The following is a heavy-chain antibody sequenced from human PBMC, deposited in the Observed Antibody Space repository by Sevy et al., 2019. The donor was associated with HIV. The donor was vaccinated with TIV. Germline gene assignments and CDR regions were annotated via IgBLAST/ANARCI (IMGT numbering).Heavy chain of an antibody. Sequence: GGSLRLSCAASGFTFRDYPMNWIRQAPGQGLEWLSYISRASDSIYYADPAMGRFTVSRDNAKNSLYLQMDRLSDEDTAIYYCAREHTGSFPDFWGQGTLVTVSS. CDR2: ISRASDSI. CDR1: GFTFRDYP. V-gene: IGHV3-48*02. J-gene: IGHJ4*02. D-gene: IGHD1-26*01. CDR3: AREHTGSFPDF.